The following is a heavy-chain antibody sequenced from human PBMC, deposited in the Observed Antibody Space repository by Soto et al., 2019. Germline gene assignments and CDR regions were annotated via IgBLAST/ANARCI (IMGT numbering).Heavy chain of an antibody. J-gene: IGHJ6*02. CDR2: INSDGSDT. V-gene: IGHV3-74*01. CDR3: DRISDSRGHKSYYYYGLDL. Sequence: PGGSLRLSCAASGFTFSSYWMHWVRQAPGKGLVWVSRINSDGSDTAYVDSVKGRFTISRDNAKNTLYLQMNSLRVEDTAVYYCDRISDSRGHKSYYYYGLDLWGQGTTVTVSS. D-gene: IGHD3-22*01. CDR1: GFTFSSYW.